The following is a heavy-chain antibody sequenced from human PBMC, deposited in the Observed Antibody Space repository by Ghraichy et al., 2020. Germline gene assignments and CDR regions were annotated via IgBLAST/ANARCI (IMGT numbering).Heavy chain of an antibody. CDR2: IYYSGST. Sequence: ETLSLTCTVSGGSISSSSYYWGWIRQPPGKGLEWIGSIYYSGSTYYNPSLKSRVTISVDTSKNQFSLKLSSVTAADTAVYYCARQEVDQFSSWYNTNWFDPWGQGTLVTVSS. V-gene: IGHV4-39*01. J-gene: IGHJ5*02. CDR3: ARQEVDQFSSWYNTNWFDP. CDR1: GGSISSSSYY. D-gene: IGHD6-13*01.